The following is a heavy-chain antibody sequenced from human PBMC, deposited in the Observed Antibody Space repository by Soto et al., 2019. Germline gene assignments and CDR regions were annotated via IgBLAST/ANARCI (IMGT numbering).Heavy chain of an antibody. CDR3: AIQMGTRVQYVIDF. Sequence: ERSLRLSCVGPDFSFTHHAMTWVRLPPREVLEWFAAISHDGGNTSYRASVSGRFSFSRDHTKNPLYLQMDSLKAENTSVYFLAIQMGTRVQYVIDFWGQGTQVTFSS. V-gene: IGHV3-23*01. CDR1: DFSFTHHA. CDR2: ISHDGGNT. J-gene: IGHJ4*02. D-gene: IGHD1-1*01.